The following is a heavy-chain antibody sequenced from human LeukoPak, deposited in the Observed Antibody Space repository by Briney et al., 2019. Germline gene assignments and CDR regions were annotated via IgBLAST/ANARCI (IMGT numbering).Heavy chain of an antibody. D-gene: IGHD2-8*02. J-gene: IGHJ4*02. V-gene: IGHV1-46*01. CDR1: GYTXTNYL. Sequence: ASVKVSCKASGYTXTNYLLHRVRQAPGQGLEWVGRITPSVDTTNYAQKFRDRVTMTRDTSTSTVYMELSSLRSEDTAVYHCVREESGGYFDYWGQGTLVTVSS. CDR3: VREESGGYFDY. CDR2: ITPSVDTT.